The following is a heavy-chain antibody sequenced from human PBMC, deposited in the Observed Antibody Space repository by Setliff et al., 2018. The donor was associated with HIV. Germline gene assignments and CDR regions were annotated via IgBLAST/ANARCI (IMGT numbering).Heavy chain of an antibody. Sequence: ASVKVSCKASGHTFTSYYMHWVRQAPGQGLEWMGWISALNGRTNYAQKLQGRVTMTTDTSTSTVYMDLRSLRSDDTAVYYCARYDSSGYYPSNYHYGMDVWGQGTTVTVSS. CDR3: ARYDSSGYYPSNYHYGMDV. CDR1: GHTFTSYY. CDR2: ISALNGRT. D-gene: IGHD3-22*01. J-gene: IGHJ6*02. V-gene: IGHV1-18*04.